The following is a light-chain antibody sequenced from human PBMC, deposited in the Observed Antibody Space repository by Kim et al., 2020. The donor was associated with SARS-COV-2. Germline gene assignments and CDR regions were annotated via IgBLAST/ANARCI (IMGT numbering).Light chain of an antibody. CDR1: KLGDKY. CDR2: RHR. CDR3: QAWDSSTVV. J-gene: IGLJ2*01. Sequence: SYELTQPPSVSVSPGQTASVTCSGDKLGDKYASWYQLKPGQSPVLVIYRHRKRPSGIPERFSGSNSGNTATLTISGTQAVDEADYFCQAWDSSTVVFGGGTKLTVL. V-gene: IGLV3-1*01.